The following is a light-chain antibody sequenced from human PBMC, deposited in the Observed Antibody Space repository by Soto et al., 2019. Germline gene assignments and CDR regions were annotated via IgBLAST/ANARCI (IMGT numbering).Light chain of an antibody. Sequence: SYELSQPPSESVAPGQTARITCGGSYIGSKSVHWYQQKPGQAPVLVVYDDSDRPSGIPERFSGSNSGNTATLTISRVEAGDEADYFCQVWDSSSDHVVFGGGTKLTVL. CDR1: YIGSKS. CDR2: DDS. CDR3: QVWDSSSDHVV. J-gene: IGLJ2*01. V-gene: IGLV3-21*02.